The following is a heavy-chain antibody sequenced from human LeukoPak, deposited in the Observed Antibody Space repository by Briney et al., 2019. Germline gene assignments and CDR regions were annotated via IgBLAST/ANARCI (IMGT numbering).Heavy chain of an antibody. D-gene: IGHD5-24*01. V-gene: IGHV1-69*13. CDR1: GGTFSSYA. CDR3: ARSRDGYAIKPFDY. J-gene: IGHJ4*02. Sequence: SVKVSCKASGGTFSSYAISWVRQAPGQGLEWMGGIIPIFGTANYAQKFQGRVTITADESTSTAYMELSSLRSEDTAVYYCARSRDGYAIKPFDYWGQGALVTVSS. CDR2: IIPIFGTA.